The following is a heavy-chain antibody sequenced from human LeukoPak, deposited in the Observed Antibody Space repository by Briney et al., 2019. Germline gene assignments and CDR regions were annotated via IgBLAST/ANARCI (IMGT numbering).Heavy chain of an antibody. J-gene: IGHJ4*02. Sequence: GASLQISCKGAGYSFTSYWIGWVRQMPGKGLEWMGIIYPGDSDTRYSPSFQGQVTISADKSISTAYLQWSSLKASDTAMYYCARQTSRYCSGGSCYSSGYFDYWGQGALVTVSS. V-gene: IGHV5-51*01. CDR1: GYSFTSYW. CDR3: ARQTSRYCSGGSCYSSGYFDY. D-gene: IGHD2-15*01. CDR2: IYPGDSDT.